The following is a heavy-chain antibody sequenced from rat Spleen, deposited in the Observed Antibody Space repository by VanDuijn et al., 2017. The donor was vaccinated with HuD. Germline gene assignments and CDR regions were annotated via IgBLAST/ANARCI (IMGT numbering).Heavy chain of an antibody. CDR2: VIYDGSST. CDR3: TTHYDGIYPFTY. J-gene: IGHJ3*01. CDR1: GFTFSDYA. Sequence: EVQLVESGGGLVQPGNSLKLSCAASGFTFSDYAMAWVRQSPKKGLEWVATVIYDGSSTYYRDSVKGRFTISRVNAKSTLYLQMDSLRSEDTATYYCTTHYDGIYPFTYWGQGTLVTVSS. D-gene: IGHD1-12*02. V-gene: IGHV5S10*01.